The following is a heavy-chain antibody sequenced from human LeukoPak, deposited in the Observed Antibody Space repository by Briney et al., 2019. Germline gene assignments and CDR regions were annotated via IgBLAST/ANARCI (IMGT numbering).Heavy chain of an antibody. D-gene: IGHD3-10*01. CDR2: IYPGDSET. Sequence: GESLKISCKGSGYRFTNYWIGWVRQMPGKGLEWMGIIYPGDSETRYSPSFQGQVTISADKSISTAYLQWSSLKASDTAMYYCARQPTSMVRGIIITDYYFDYWGQGTLVTVSS. CDR3: ARQPTSMVRGIIITDYYFDY. J-gene: IGHJ4*02. CDR1: GYRFTNYW. V-gene: IGHV5-51*01.